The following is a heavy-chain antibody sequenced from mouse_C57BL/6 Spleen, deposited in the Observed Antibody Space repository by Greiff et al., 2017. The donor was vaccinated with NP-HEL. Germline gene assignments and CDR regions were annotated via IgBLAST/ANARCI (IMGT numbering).Heavy chain of an antibody. V-gene: IGHV1-69*01. CDR1: GYTFTSYW. CDR3: ALRPYGSSRYWYFDV. D-gene: IGHD1-1*01. Sequence: QVQLQQPGAELVMPGASVKLSCKASGYTFTSYWMHWVKQRPGQGLEWIGEIDPSDSYTNYNQKFKGKSTLTVDKSSSTAYMQLSSLTSEDSAVYYCALRPYGSSRYWYFDVWGTGTTVTVSS. CDR2: IDPSDSYT. J-gene: IGHJ1*03.